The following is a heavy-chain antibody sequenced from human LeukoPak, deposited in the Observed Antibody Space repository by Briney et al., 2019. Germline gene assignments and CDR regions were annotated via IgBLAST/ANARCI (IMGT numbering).Heavy chain of an antibody. CDR2: ISSNGGNT. V-gene: IGHV3-23*01. J-gene: IGHJ4*02. CDR1: GFTVSSNY. Sequence: GGSLRLSCAASGFTVSSNYMSWVRQAPGKGLEWVSAISSNGGNTYYADSVRGRFTISRDNSKNTLYLQMNTLRAEDTAVYYCAKSSYSGSYYAFDYWGQGTLVTVSS. D-gene: IGHD1-26*01. CDR3: AKSSYSGSYYAFDY.